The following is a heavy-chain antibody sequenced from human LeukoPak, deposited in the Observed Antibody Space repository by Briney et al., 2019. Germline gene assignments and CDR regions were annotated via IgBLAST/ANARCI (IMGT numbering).Heavy chain of an antibody. CDR3: ARAGIAVAGNYYYHYGMDV. V-gene: IGHV3-33*01. D-gene: IGHD6-19*01. CDR1: GFTFSSYG. J-gene: IGHJ6*02. Sequence: PGGSLRLSCAASGFTFSSYGMHWVRQAPGKGLEWVAVIWYDGSNKYYADSVKGRFTISRDNSKNTLYLQMNSLRAEDTAVYYCARAGIAVAGNYYYHYGMDVWGQGTTVTVSS. CDR2: IWYDGSNK.